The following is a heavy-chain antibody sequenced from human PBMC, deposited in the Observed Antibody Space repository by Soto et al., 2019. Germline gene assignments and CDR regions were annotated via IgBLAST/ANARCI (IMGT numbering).Heavy chain of an antibody. Sequence: EVQLLESGGGLVQPGGSLRLSCAASEITFKNFVMSWVRQAPGKGLEWVSTISDSGSSTYYADSVKGRFTISRDNSKNTLYLQLNSLRADDTAVYYCAKDHWFALWGQGTLVTVSS. CDR3: AKDHWFAL. CDR2: ISDSGSST. J-gene: IGHJ5*02. CDR1: EITFKNFV. V-gene: IGHV3-23*01.